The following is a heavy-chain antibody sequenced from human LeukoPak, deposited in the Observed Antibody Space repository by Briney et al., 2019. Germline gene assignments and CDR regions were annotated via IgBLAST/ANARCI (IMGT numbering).Heavy chain of an antibody. CDR3: ARGRTTMIWNWFDP. J-gene: IGHJ5*02. V-gene: IGHV1-18*04. CDR1: GYTFTSYY. CDR2: ISAYNGNT. D-gene: IGHD3-22*01. Sequence: ASVEVSCKASGYTFTSYYMHWVRQAPGQGLEWRGWISAYNGNTNYAQKLQGRVTMTTDTSTSTAYMEPSSLRSEDTAVYYCARGRTTMIWNWFDPWGQGTLVTVSS.